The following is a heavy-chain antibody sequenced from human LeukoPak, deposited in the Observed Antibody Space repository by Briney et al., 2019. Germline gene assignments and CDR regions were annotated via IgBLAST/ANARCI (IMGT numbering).Heavy chain of an antibody. J-gene: IGHJ6*04. CDR3: ARGTFKDGLDV. CDR1: GGSISIFY. D-gene: IGHD2/OR15-2a*01. V-gene: IGHV4-4*07. CDR2: IHSSGSI. Sequence: SETLTLTCTVSGGSISIFYWSWLRQPAGKGLDWIGRIHSSGSINHNPSLKSRVTLSVDTSKNQFSLKLTSVAAADTAVYYCARGTFKDGLDVWGEGTTVTASS.